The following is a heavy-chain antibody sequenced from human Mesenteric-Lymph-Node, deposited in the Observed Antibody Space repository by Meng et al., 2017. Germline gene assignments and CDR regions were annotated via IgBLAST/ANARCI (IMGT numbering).Heavy chain of an antibody. CDR1: GFTFSSYS. CDR2: ISSSSSYI. CDR3: AKGEYTYYYDSSGSATDY. D-gene: IGHD3-22*01. J-gene: IGHJ4*02. Sequence: GESLKISCAASGFTFSSYSMNWVRQAPGKGLEWVSSISSSSSYIYYADSVKGRFTISRDNSKNTLYLQMNSLRAEDTAVYYCAKGEYTYYYDSSGSATDYWGQGTLVTVSS. V-gene: IGHV3-21*04.